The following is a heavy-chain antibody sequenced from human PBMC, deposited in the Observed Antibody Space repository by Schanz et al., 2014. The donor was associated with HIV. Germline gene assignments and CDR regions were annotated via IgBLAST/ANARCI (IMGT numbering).Heavy chain of an antibody. CDR3: ARGRYSGSYYNY. D-gene: IGHD1-26*01. J-gene: IGHJ4*02. CDR2: IIPIFGTA. CDR1: GGTFSIYA. Sequence: QVQLVQSGAEVKKPGSSVKVSCKASGGTFSIYAISWVRQAPGQGLEWMGGIIPIFGTANYAQKFQGRVTIIADESTSTAYMELSSLRSDDTAVYYCARGRYSGSYYNYWGQGTLVTVSS. V-gene: IGHV1-69*01.